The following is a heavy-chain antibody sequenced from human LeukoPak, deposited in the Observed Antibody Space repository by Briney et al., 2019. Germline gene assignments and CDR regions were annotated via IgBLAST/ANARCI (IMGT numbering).Heavy chain of an antibody. Sequence: GRSLRLSCAASGFTFSSYAMHWVRQAPGKGLEWVAVISYDGSNKYYADSVKGRFTISRDNSKNTLYLQMNSLRAEDTAVYYCARGLRLTGFFDYWGQGTLVTVSS. CDR3: ARGLRLTGFFDY. J-gene: IGHJ4*02. V-gene: IGHV3-30*04. CDR2: ISYDGSNK. D-gene: IGHD5-12*01. CDR1: GFTFSSYA.